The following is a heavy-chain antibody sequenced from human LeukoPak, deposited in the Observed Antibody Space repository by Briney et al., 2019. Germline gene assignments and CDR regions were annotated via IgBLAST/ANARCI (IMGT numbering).Heavy chain of an antibody. V-gene: IGHV3-23*01. CDR2: IRHSDGNT. Sequence: PGGSLRLSCAASGFTFNIYTMYWVCQAPGKGLEWVSGIRHSDGNTYYADSVKGRFTISSDKSKNILFLQMNSLRAEDTAIYYCAKDLRYSGSFRSGNYWGQGTLVTVSS. CDR3: AKDLRYSGSFRSGNY. CDR1: GFTFNIYT. J-gene: IGHJ4*02. D-gene: IGHD1-26*01.